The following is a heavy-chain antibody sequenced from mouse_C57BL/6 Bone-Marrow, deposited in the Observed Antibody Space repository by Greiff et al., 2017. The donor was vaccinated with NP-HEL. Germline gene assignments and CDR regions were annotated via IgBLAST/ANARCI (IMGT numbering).Heavy chain of an antibody. V-gene: IGHV5-12*01. Sequence: EVKLVESGGGLVQPGGSLKLSCAASGFTFSDYYMYWVRQTPEKRLEWVAYISNGGGSTYYPDTVKGRFTISRDNAKNTLYLQMSRLKSEDTAMYYCARRGYYYGSPSYAMDYWGQGTSVTVSS. CDR3: ARRGYYYGSPSYAMDY. D-gene: IGHD1-1*01. CDR2: ISNGGGST. CDR1: GFTFSDYY. J-gene: IGHJ4*01.